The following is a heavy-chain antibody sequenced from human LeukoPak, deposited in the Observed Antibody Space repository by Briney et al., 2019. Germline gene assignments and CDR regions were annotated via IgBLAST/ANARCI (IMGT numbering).Heavy chain of an antibody. D-gene: IGHD3-10*01. Sequence: PGGSLRLSCAVSGLTFSRYWMTWVRQAPGKGLEWVSGINWNGGSTGYADSVKGRFTISRDNAKNSLYLQMNSLRAEDTAFYYCARVRGTLEFGVYYYYMDVWGKGTTVTVSS. V-gene: IGHV3-20*04. CDR2: INWNGGST. CDR3: ARVRGTLEFGVYYYYMDV. CDR1: GLTFSRYW. J-gene: IGHJ6*03.